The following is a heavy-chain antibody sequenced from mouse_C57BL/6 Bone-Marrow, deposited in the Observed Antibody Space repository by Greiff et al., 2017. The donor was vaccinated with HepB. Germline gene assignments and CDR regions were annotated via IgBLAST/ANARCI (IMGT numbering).Heavy chain of an antibody. Sequence: QVQLQQPGAELVKPGASVKLSCKASGYTFTSYWMQWVKQRPGQGLEWIGEIDPSDSYTNYNQKFKGKATLTVDTSSSTAYMQLSSRTSEDSAVYYCARPSYYYGSSYFDYWGQGTTLTVSS. V-gene: IGHV1-50*01. CDR3: ARPSYYYGSSYFDY. CDR2: IDPSDSYT. CDR1: GYTFTSYW. D-gene: IGHD1-1*01. J-gene: IGHJ2*01.